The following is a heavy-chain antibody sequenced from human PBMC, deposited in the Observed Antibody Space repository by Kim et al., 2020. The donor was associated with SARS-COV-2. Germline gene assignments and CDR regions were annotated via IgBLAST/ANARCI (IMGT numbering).Heavy chain of an antibody. CDR2: ISSSSYI. CDR3: ARSLGSGWPYFDY. J-gene: IGHJ4*02. V-gene: IGHV3-21*01. Sequence: GGSLRLSCAASGFTFSSYSMNWVRQAPGKGLEWVSSISSSSYIYYADSVKGRFTISRDNAKNSLYLQMNSLRAEDTAVYYCARSLGSGWPYFDYWGQGTLVTASS. CDR1: GFTFSSYS. D-gene: IGHD6-19*01.